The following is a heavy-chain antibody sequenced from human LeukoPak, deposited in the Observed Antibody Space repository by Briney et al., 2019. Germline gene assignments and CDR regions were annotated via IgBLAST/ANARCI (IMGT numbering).Heavy chain of an antibody. J-gene: IGHJ4*02. CDR2: ISAYNGNT. CDR3: ARDGGGSYDFSYFDY. V-gene: IGHV1-18*01. Sequence: ASVKVSCKASGYTFPNYAISWVRQAPGQGLEWMGWISAYNGNTNYAQKFQGRVTMTTDTSTSTAYMELRSLRSDDTAVYYCARDGGGSYDFSYFDYWGQGTLVTVSS. D-gene: IGHD3-3*01. CDR1: GYTFPNYA.